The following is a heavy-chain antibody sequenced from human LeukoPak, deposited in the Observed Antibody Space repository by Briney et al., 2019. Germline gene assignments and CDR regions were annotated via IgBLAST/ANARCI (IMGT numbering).Heavy chain of an antibody. CDR1: GGSISSYY. Sequence: SETLSLTCTVSGGSISSYYWSWIRQPPGKGLEWIGYIYYSGSTNYNPSLKSRVTISVDTSKNQFSLKLSSVTAADTAVYYCARGVKRGYGDPRYYYYMDVRGKGTTVTVSS. J-gene: IGHJ6*03. CDR3: ARGVKRGYGDPRYYYYMDV. V-gene: IGHV4-59*01. D-gene: IGHD4-17*01. CDR2: IYYSGST.